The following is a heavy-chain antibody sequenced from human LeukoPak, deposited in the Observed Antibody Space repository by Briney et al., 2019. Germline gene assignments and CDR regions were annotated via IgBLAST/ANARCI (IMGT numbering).Heavy chain of an antibody. J-gene: IGHJ5*02. CDR2: IYSSEYT. CDR3: ARDSDDYKLGNH. Sequence: PSETLSLSCTVSGGSFANSYCWTWVRQPPGKRPEWIGTIYSSEYTYYHPSLRSRATISADTSRNLFSLKLNSVTAADTAVYYCARDSDDYKLGNHWGHGTLVTVSS. D-gene: IGHD5-24*01. CDR1: GGSFANSYC. V-gene: IGHV4-39*02.